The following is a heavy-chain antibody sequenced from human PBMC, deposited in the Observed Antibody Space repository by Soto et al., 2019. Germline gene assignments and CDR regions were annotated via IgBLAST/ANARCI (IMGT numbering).Heavy chain of an antibody. CDR3: VREGGDIAASCTFDY. V-gene: IGHV3-11*01. CDR2: ITSSGSTI. Sequence: QVQLVESGGGLVKPGGSLRLSCAASGFSFSVYSMNWIRQAPGKGLEWISYITSSGSTIYYADSVRGRFTISRDNAKNSLYLQMNSLRAEDTAVYYCVREGGDIAASCTFDYWGQGTLVTVSS. D-gene: IGHD6-13*01. CDR1: GFSFSVYS. J-gene: IGHJ4*02.